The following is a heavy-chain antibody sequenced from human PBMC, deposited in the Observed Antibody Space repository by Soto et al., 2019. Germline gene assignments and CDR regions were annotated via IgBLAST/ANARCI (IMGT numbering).Heavy chain of an antibody. CDR1: GYTLSSYG. Sequence: QVQLVQSGAEVKKPGASMKVSCKASGYTLSSYGFSWVRQAPGQGLEWMGWINAYNGNTNYAQKLEGRVTMSTDTSTSTAYMELRTLXSXXXXXXXXXXXXXXXXXXXXXXXMXVXGQGTTVTVSS. CDR2: INAYNGNT. CDR3: XXXXXXXXXXXXXXXMXV. V-gene: IGHV1-18*01. J-gene: IGHJ6*02.